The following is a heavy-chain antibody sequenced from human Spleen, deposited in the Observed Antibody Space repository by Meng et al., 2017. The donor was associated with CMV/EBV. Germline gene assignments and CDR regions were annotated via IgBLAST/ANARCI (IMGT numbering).Heavy chain of an antibody. CDR2: VFHSGNT. CDR3: ARGPSGYYFDY. CDR1: GGSISSSDD. V-gene: IGHV4-4*02. D-gene: IGHD3-22*01. J-gene: IGHJ4*02. Sequence: CAVSGGSISSSDDWSWLRQSPGRGLEWIGEVFHSGNTNYNPSLKSRVTISKDKSSNQFSLTLTSVTAADTAVYYCARGPSGYYFDYWGQGTLVTVSS.